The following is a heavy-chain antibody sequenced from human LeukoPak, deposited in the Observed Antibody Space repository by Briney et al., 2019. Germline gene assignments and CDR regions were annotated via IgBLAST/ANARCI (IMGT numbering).Heavy chain of an antibody. CDR2: IYTSGST. CDR3: ERGTMPTAVF. J-gene: IGHJ4*02. Sequence: SETLSLTCTVSGGSISNYHWSWIRQPAGEGLEWLGRIYTSGSTNYNPSLKSRVTMPVDTSKNQFSLKLSSVTAADTAVYYCERGTMPTAVFWGQGTLVGVCS. CDR1: GGSISNYH. V-gene: IGHV4-4*07. D-gene: IGHD1/OR15-1a*01.